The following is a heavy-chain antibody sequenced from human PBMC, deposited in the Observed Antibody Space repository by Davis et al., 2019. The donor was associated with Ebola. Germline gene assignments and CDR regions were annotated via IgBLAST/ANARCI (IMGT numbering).Heavy chain of an antibody. CDR2: INHSGST. V-gene: IGHV4-34*01. J-gene: IGHJ6*02. CDR1: GGSFSGYY. Sequence: MPSETLSLTCAVYGGSFSGYYWSWIRQPPGKGLEWIGEINHSGSTNYNPSLKSRVTISVDTSKNQFSLKLSSVTAADTAVYYCARGGVPAAAIRPYYYGMGVWGQGTTVTVSS. D-gene: IGHD2-2*01. CDR3: ARGGVPAAAIRPYYYGMGV.